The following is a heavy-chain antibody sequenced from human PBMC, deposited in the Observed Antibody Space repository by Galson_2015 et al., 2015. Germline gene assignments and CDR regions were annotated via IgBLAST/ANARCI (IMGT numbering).Heavy chain of an antibody. V-gene: IGHV1-69*13. CDR1: GDTFSTYT. J-gene: IGHJ6*03. CDR2: IIPIFGTA. Sequence: SVKVSCKASGDTFSTYTISWVRQAPGQGLEWMGGIIPIFGTANYAQKFQGRVTITADESTSTAYMKLSSLRSEDTAVYYCARDPVIGPAAHHHPCHYTYAWGQVTTVT. D-gene: IGHD2-2*01. CDR3: ARDPVIGPAAHHHPCHYTYA.